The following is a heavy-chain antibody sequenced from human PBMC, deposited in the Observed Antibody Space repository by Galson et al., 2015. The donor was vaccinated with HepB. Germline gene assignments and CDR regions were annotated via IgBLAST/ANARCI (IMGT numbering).Heavy chain of an antibody. Sequence: SLRLSCAASGFTFSSYGMHWVRQAPGKGLEWVAVIWYDGSNKYYADSVKGRFTISRDNSKNTLYLQMNSLRAEDTAVYYCARDLGITIFGVVKGYMDVWGRGTTVTVSS. J-gene: IGHJ6*02. D-gene: IGHD3-3*01. V-gene: IGHV3-33*01. CDR3: ARDLGITIFGVVKGYMDV. CDR1: GFTFSSYG. CDR2: IWYDGSNK.